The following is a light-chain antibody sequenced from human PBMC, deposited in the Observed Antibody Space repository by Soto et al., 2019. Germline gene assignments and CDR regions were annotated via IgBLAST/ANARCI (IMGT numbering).Light chain of an antibody. V-gene: IGLV1-36*01. J-gene: IGLJ2*01. CDR1: SSNIGNNA. CDR2: YDD. Sequence: QSVLTQPPSVSEAPRQRVTISCSGSSSNIGNNAVNWYQQLPGKAPKLLIYYDDLLPSGVSDRFSGSKSGTSASLAISGLQSEDEADYYCAALDDSLNGRVFGGGTKVTVL. CDR3: AALDDSLNGRV.